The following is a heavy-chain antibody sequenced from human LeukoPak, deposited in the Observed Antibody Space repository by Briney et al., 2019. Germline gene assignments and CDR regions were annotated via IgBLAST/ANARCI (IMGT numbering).Heavy chain of an antibody. V-gene: IGHV3-48*02. J-gene: IGHJ3*01. Sequence: PGGSLRLSCAASGFTCSTYTMNWVRQAPGKGLEWLSYITVSSSTYYADSVQGRFTISRDNAKNSLYLQMNSLRDEDTAVYYCARGDTLSVLNAFDLWGQGTMVTVSS. CDR3: ARGDTLSVLNAFDL. CDR1: GFTCSTYT. CDR2: ITVSSST.